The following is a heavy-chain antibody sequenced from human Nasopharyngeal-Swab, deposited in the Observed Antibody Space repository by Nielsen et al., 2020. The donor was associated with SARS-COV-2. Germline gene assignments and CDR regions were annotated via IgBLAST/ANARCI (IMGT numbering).Heavy chain of an antibody. D-gene: IGHD3-9*01. CDR3: TTDELRYFDKNYYYYGMDV. V-gene: IGHV3-15*01. Sequence: GESLKISCAASGFTFSNAWMSWVRQAPGKGLERVGRIKSKTDGGTTDYAAPVKGRFTISRDDSKNTLYLQMNSLKTEDTAVYYCTTDELRYFDKNYYYYGMDVWGQGTTVTVSS. CDR2: IKSKTDGGTT. CDR1: GFTFSNAW. J-gene: IGHJ6*02.